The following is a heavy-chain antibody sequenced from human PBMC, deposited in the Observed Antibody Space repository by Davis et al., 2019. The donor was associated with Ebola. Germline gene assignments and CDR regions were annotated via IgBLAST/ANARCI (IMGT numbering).Heavy chain of an antibody. CDR2: ISYDGRRK. D-gene: IGHD3-22*01. Sequence: GESLKISCAASGFIFSTYAMHWVRQAPGKGLEWVAVISYDGRRKSYADSVKGRITISRDNSKNTVYLQMNNLRTEDTAVYYCAREFDYYDSSGYLDYWGQGTLVTVSS. CDR1: GFIFSTYA. CDR3: AREFDYYDSSGYLDY. V-gene: IGHV3-30*04. J-gene: IGHJ4*02.